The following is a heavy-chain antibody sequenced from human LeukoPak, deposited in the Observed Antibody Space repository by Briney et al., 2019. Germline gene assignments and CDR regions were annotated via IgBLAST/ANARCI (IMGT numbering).Heavy chain of an antibody. CDR3: ARVPERCSSTSCYKNRYYNYMDV. V-gene: IGHV3-21*01. D-gene: IGHD2-2*01. J-gene: IGHJ6*03. CDR1: GFTFNTDN. CDR2: ISSLSGYI. Sequence: GGSLRLSCAASGFTFNTDNMNWVRQAPGKELEWVSCISSLSGYIYYADSVKGRFTISRDNAKNSLYLQMNSLRAEDTAVYYCARVPERCSSTSCYKNRYYNYMDVWGKGTTVTVSS.